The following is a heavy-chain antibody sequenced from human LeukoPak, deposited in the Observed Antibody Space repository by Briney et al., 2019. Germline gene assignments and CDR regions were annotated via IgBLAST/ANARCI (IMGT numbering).Heavy chain of an antibody. V-gene: IGHV3-30-3*01. D-gene: IGHD2-15*01. Sequence: PGGSLRLSCAASGFTFSSYAMHWVRQAPGKGLEWVAVISYNGSNKYYADSVKGRFTISRDNSKNTLYLQMNSLRAEDTAVYYCARYSPAYCSGGSCFSGGMDVWGQGTTVTVSS. J-gene: IGHJ6*02. CDR1: GFTFSSYA. CDR2: ISYNGSNK. CDR3: ARYSPAYCSGGSCFSGGMDV.